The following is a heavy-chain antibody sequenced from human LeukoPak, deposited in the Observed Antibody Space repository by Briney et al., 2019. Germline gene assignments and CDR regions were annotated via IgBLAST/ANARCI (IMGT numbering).Heavy chain of an antibody. J-gene: IGHJ6*03. V-gene: IGHV4-38-2*02. CDR2: IYHSGST. Sequence: SETLSLTCAVSGYSISSGYYWGWIRQPPGKGLEWIGSIYHSGSTYYNPSLKSRVTIPVDTSKNQFSLKLSSVTAADTAVYYCARDRWFGELSPFYYMDVWGKGTTVTVSS. CDR1: GYSISSGYY. D-gene: IGHD3-10*01. CDR3: ARDRWFGELSPFYYMDV.